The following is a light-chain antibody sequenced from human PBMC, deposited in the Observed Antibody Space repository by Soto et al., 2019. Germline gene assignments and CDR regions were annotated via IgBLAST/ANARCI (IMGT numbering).Light chain of an antibody. CDR1: SSNIGAGYD. V-gene: IGLV1-40*01. CDR3: QSFDRSLTAWV. Sequence: QSVLTQPPSVCGAPGQRVTISCTGSSSNIGAGYDVQWYQQLPGAAPTLLISANCDRASGVPDRFSGSKSGTSASLASTGLQTEDEAEYYGQSFDRSLTAWVFGGGTKLTVL. J-gene: IGLJ3*02. CDR2: ANC.